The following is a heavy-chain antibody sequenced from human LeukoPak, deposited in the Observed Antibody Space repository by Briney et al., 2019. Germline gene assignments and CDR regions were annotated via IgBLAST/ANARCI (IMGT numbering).Heavy chain of an antibody. Sequence: GASVTVSCKASGGTFSSYAISWVRQAPRPGLEWMGMIIPIFGIANYAQKFQGRVTITADKSTSTAYMALNRLRSEDTAVYYCAREPNDYWGQGALVTVSS. CDR2: IIPIFGIA. V-gene: IGHV1-69*04. CDR3: AREPNDY. J-gene: IGHJ4*02. CDR1: GGTFSSYA.